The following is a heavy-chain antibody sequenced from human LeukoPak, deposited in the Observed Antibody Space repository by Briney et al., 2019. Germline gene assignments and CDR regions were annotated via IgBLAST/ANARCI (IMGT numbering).Heavy chain of an antibody. V-gene: IGHV3-53*01. D-gene: IGHD3-16*01. J-gene: IGHJ6*02. CDR1: GLTVSSNY. CDR2: IYSGGST. CDR3: ARDRPYVYYGMDV. Sequence: QSGGSLRLSCAASGLTVSSNYMSWVSQAPGKGLEWVSVIYSGGSTYYADSVKGRFTISRDNSKNTLYLQMNSLRAEDTAVYYCARDRPYVYYGMDVWGQGTTVTVSS.